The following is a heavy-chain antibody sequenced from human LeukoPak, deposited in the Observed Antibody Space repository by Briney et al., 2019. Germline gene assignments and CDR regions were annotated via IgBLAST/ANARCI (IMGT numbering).Heavy chain of an antibody. J-gene: IGHJ4*02. CDR1: GFTFGSYA. D-gene: IGHD3-10*01. CDR2: ITGIDGST. CDR3: AKGSRAQGYYFDF. Sequence: PGGSLRLSCATSGFTFGSYAMTWVRQAPGKGLEWVSGITGIDGSTYYADSVKGRFTISRDNAKNSLYLQMNSLRAEDTAAYYCAKGSRAQGYYFDFWGQGTLVTVSS. V-gene: IGHV3-23*01.